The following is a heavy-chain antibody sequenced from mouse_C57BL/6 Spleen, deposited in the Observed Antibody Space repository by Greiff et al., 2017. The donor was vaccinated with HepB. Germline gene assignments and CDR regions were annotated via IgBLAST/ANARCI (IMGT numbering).Heavy chain of an antibody. CDR3: TRERDGSSPAWFAY. Sequence: VNLVESGAELVRPGASVTLSCKASGYTFTDYEMHWVKQTPVHGLEWIGAIDPETGGTAYNQKFKGKAILTADKSSSTAYMELRSLTSEDSAVYYCTRERDGSSPAWFAYWGQGTLVTVSA. J-gene: IGHJ3*01. CDR1: GYTFTDYE. D-gene: IGHD1-1*01. V-gene: IGHV1-15*01. CDR2: IDPETGGT.